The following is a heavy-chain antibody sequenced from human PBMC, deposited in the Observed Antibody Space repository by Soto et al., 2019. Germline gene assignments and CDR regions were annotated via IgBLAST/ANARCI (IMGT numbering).Heavy chain of an antibody. CDR2: IYWDDDK. D-gene: IGHD2-15*01. V-gene: IGHV2-5*02. J-gene: IGHJ5*02. CDR1: GFSLSTSGVG. Sequence: QIPLKESGPTLVKPTQTLTLTCTFSGFSLSTSGVGVGWIRQPPGKALEWLALIYWDDDKRYSPSLKRRLTITKDTSKNQVVLTMTNMDPVDTATYYCAHSRTRINWFDPWGQGTLVTVSS. CDR3: AHSRTRINWFDP.